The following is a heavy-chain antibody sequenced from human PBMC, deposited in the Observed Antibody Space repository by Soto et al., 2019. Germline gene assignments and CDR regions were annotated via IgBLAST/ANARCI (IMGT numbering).Heavy chain of an antibody. CDR3: ARRMAVAGTYDY. J-gene: IGHJ4*02. CDR1: GGSISSSSYY. D-gene: IGHD6-19*01. Sequence: SETLSLTCTVSGGSISSSSYYWGWIRQPPGKGLEWIGSIYYSGSTYYNPSLKSRVTISVDTSKNQFSLKLSSVTVSDTAVYYCARRMAVAGTYDYWGQGTLVTVSS. CDR2: IYYSGST. V-gene: IGHV4-39*01.